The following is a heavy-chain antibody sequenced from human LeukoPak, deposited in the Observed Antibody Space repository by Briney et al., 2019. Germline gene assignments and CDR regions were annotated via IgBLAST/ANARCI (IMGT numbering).Heavy chain of an antibody. Sequence: GASVKVSCKASGYTFTGYYMHWVRQTPGQGLEWMGWINPNSGGTNYAQKFQGRVTMPRDTSISTAYMELSRLRSDDTAVYYCARAPLSSSGWYLGFDPWGQGTLVTVSS. CDR1: GYTFTGYY. CDR2: INPNSGGT. J-gene: IGHJ5*02. CDR3: ARAPLSSSGWYLGFDP. V-gene: IGHV1-2*02. D-gene: IGHD6-19*01.